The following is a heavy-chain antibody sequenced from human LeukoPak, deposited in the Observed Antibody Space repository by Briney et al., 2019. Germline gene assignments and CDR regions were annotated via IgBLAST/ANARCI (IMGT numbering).Heavy chain of an antibody. J-gene: IGHJ3*02. CDR2: IYYSGST. Sequence: SETLSLTCTVSGGSISGYYWSWIRQPPGKGLEWIGYIYYSGSTNYNPSLKSRVTISVDTSKNQFSLKLSSVTAADTAVYYCARHDSSGWFPGGAFDIWGQGTMVTVSS. CDR3: ARHDSSGWFPGGAFDI. V-gene: IGHV4-59*08. D-gene: IGHD6-19*01. CDR1: GGSISGYY.